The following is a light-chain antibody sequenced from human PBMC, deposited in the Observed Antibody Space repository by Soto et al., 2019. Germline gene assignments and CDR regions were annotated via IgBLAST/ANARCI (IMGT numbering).Light chain of an antibody. V-gene: IGLV1-40*01. CDR3: QSYDSSLSAHVV. J-gene: IGLJ2*01. CDR2: GNS. CDR1: SSNIGAGYD. Sequence: QSVLTQPSSVSGAPGQTVTISCTGSSSNIGAGYDVHWYQQLPGTAPKLLIYGNSNRPSGVPDRFSGSKSGTSASLAITGLQAEDEADYYCQSYDSSLSAHVVFGGGTQLTVL.